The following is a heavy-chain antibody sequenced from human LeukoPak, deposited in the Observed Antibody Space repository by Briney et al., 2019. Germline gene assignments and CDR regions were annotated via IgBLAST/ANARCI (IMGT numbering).Heavy chain of an antibody. CDR1: GASISGGTYY. CDR2: IYYTGST. V-gene: IGHV4-39*01. CDR3: ARRGGSGRAFDY. D-gene: IGHD1-26*01. Sequence: SETLSLTCSVSGASISGGTYYWGWIRQPPGTGLEWIGSIYYTGSTYDNPSLKSRVTISVDTSKNQFSLKLSSVIAADTAVYYCARRGGSGRAFDYWGQGTLVTVSS. J-gene: IGHJ4*02.